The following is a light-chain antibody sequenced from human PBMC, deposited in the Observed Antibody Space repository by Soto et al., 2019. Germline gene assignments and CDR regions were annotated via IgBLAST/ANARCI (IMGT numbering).Light chain of an antibody. CDR2: DAS. CDR3: QQSYATVRT. J-gene: IGKJ4*01. Sequence: DIQMTQSPSTLSASVGDRVTITCRASQSISSWLAWYQQKPGKAPKLLIYDASSLESGVPSRFSGSGSGTEFTLTISSLQPEDFGIYYCQQSYATVRTFGGGTKVDI. V-gene: IGKV1-5*01. CDR1: QSISSW.